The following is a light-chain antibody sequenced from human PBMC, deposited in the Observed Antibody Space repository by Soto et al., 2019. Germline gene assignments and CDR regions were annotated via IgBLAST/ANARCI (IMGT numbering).Light chain of an antibody. Sequence: DVHITPSPSTLSASVGDRVTITCRASQSISSWLAWYQQKPGKAPKLLIYDASSLESGVPSRFSGSGSGTEFTLTISSLQPDDFAVYYCQHRSNWPITFGQGTRLEIK. CDR3: QHRSNWPIT. J-gene: IGKJ5*01. CDR1: QSISSW. CDR2: DAS. V-gene: IGKV1-5*01.